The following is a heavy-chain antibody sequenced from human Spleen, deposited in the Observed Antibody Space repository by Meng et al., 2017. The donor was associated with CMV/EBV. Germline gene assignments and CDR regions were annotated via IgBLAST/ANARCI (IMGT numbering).Heavy chain of an antibody. CDR2: IYPDDSDP. V-gene: IGHV5-51*01. Sequence: KVSCKGSGYRFGSYWIGWVRQMPGKGLEWMGTIYPDDSDPRYSPSFQGQVVISADRSISTAYLQWTSLKASDSGIYYCARRGDAALGMDVWGQGTTVTVSS. D-gene: IGHD3-16*01. J-gene: IGHJ6*02. CDR3: ARRGDAALGMDV. CDR1: GYRFGSYW.